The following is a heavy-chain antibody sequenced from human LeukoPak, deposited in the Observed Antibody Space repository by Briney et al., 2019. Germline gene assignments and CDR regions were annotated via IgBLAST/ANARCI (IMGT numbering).Heavy chain of an antibody. V-gene: IGHV4-31*03. D-gene: IGHD6-13*01. CDR2: IYYSVST. J-gene: IGHJ5*02. Sequence: PSETLTLTCTVSGVTISSGGYYWRWIRQHPGKDLEWFGYIYYSVSTYYNPSLKSRVTISVDTSKNQFSLKLSSVTAADTAVYYCARHVMAAAGPIRSWGQGTLVTVSS. CDR1: GVTISSGGYY. CDR3: ARHVMAAAGPIRS.